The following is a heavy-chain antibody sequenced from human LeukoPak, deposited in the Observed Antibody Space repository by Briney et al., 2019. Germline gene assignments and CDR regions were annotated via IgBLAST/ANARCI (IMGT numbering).Heavy chain of an antibody. CDR3: AKAYATRWSWWFDP. CDR1: DFTFSDYA. V-gene: IGHV3-23*01. J-gene: IGHJ5*02. D-gene: IGHD2-2*01. CDR2: ISGSGSNT. Sequence: GGSLRLSCAASDFTFSDYAMSWVRQAPGKGLEWVSSISGSGSNTYHADSVKGRFSISRDNSKNTLYLQTNSLRAEDTAVYYCAKAYATRWSWWFDPWGQGTLVTVSS.